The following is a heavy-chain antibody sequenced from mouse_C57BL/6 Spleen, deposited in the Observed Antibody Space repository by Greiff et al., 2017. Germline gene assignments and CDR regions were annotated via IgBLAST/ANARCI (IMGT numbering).Heavy chain of an antibody. D-gene: IGHD2-1*01. Sequence: VKLMESGPGLVAPSQSLSITCTVSGFSLTSYGVHWVRQPPGKGLEWLVVIWSDGSTTYNSALKSRLSISKDNSKSQVFLKMNSLQTDDTARYYCARRGYYGKGYAMDYWGQGTSGTVSS. J-gene: IGHJ4*01. CDR2: IWSDGST. CDR1: GFSLTSYG. V-gene: IGHV2-6*03. CDR3: ARRGYYGKGYAMDY.